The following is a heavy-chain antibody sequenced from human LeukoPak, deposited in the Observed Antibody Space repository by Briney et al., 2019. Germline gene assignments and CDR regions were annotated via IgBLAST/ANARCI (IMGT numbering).Heavy chain of an antibody. V-gene: IGHV3-33*01. D-gene: IGHD2/OR15-2a*01. J-gene: IGHJ6*03. Sequence: QPGGSLRLSCEASGFSFIRYGLHWVRQAPGKGLEWLALLWYDGTNKYYADSVGGRFSIARDNSRNTLYLEMSSLRADDTAVYYCARGYSTSHYYLDVWGKGTTVTVSS. CDR2: LWYDGTNK. CDR3: ARGYSTSHYYLDV. CDR1: GFSFIRYG.